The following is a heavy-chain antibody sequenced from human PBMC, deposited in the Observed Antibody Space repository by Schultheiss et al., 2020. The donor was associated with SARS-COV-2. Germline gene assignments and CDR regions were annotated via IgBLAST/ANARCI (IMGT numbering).Heavy chain of an antibody. V-gene: IGHV4-61*05. J-gene: IGHJ5*02. CDR3: ASMLAKAAAGKPDGFDP. CDR2: IYHSGNI. Sequence: SETLSLTCTVSGGSISSSSYYWSWIRQPPGKGLEWIGYIYHSGNIKYSSSLKSRVSISVDTSKNQFSLKLSSVTAADTAVYYCASMLAKAAAGKPDGFDPWGQGTLVTVSS. CDR1: GGSISSSSYY. D-gene: IGHD6-13*01.